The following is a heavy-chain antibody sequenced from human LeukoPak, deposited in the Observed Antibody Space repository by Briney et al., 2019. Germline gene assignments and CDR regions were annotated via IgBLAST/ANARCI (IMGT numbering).Heavy chain of an antibody. CDR2: TRFDGSNK. Sequence: PVGSLRLSCAASGFTFSLYAMHWVRQAPGKGLEWVAFTRFDGSNKYYADSVKGRFTISRDNSKNTLYLQMNSLRAEDTAVYYCAKALRGYSYGSLDYWGQGTLVTVSS. CDR3: AKALRGYSYGSLDY. J-gene: IGHJ4*02. D-gene: IGHD5-18*01. V-gene: IGHV3-30*02. CDR1: GFTFSLYA.